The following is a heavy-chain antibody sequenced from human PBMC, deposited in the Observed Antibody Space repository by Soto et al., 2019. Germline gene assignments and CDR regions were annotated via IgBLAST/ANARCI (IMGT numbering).Heavy chain of an antibody. Sequence: QITLKESGPPLVKPTQTLTLTCTFSGFSLSTRGVAVGWIRQPPGKALEWLAVIYWDDDKRHNPSLKNRLTITRDTSKNKVFLTLTNMDPLDTATYYCAHGDGFLERDWFDPWGQGTLVTVSS. CDR1: GFSLSTRGVA. D-gene: IGHD3-3*01. V-gene: IGHV2-5*02. CDR2: IYWDDDK. CDR3: AHGDGFLERDWFDP. J-gene: IGHJ5*02.